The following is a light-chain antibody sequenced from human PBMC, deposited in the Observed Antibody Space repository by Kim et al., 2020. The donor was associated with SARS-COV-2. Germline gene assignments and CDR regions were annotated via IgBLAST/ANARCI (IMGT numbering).Light chain of an antibody. V-gene: IGLV3-21*04. CDR3: HVWDASSEHKV. CDR2: LGI. J-gene: IGLJ2*01. CDR1: ELESKS. Sequence: PGKAARLTCEGNELESKSGVHWYQQKPGQAPVMVIYLGIYRPSGISERFYGSKSGNTATLTISRVAAGDEADYYCHVWDASSEHKVFGGGTQLTVL.